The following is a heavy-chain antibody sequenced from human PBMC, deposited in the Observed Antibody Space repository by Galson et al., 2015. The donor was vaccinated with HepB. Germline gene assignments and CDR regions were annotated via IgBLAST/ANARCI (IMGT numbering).Heavy chain of an antibody. Sequence: SLRLSCAASGLTFSNFAMSWVRQAPGKGLEWVSAISGSGADTYYADSVKGRFTISRDNSKNTLYLQMNSLRAEDTAVYYCAKDRTATTGFYYGMDVWGQGTTVTVSS. CDR3: AKDRTATTGFYYGMDV. D-gene: IGHD1-7*01. CDR1: GLTFSNFA. CDR2: ISGSGADT. J-gene: IGHJ6*02. V-gene: IGHV3-23*01.